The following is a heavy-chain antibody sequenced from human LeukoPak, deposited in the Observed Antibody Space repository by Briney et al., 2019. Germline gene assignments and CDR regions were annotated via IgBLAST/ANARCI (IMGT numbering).Heavy chain of an antibody. CDR1: GGSISSGDYC. Sequence: SQTLSLTCTVSGGSISSGDYCWSWIRQSPGKGLEWIGYSYYSGSTYYNPSLKSRVTISVDTSKNQFSLKLSSVTAADTAVYYCARGRWPPLPTYWGQGTLVIVSS. J-gene: IGHJ4*02. CDR3: ARGRWPPLPTY. V-gene: IGHV4-30-4*01. D-gene: IGHD5-24*01. CDR2: SYYSGST.